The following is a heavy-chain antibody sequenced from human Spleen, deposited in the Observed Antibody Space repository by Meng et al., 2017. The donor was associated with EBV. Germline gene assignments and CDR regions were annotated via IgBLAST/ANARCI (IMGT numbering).Heavy chain of an antibody. CDR1: GGVISSGDYY. CDR3: ARASSGDSDGFDY. CDR2: IHYSGST. Sequence: QVQLHESGPGLVKASPTLTLTCPVSGGVISSGDYYWSWIRQPPGKGLEWIGYIHYSGSTHYNSSLRSRITMSLDTSKNKLSLKLSSVTAADTAVYYCARASSGDSDGFDYWGQGTLVTVSS. D-gene: IGHD5-18*01. J-gene: IGHJ4*02. V-gene: IGHV4-30-4*01.